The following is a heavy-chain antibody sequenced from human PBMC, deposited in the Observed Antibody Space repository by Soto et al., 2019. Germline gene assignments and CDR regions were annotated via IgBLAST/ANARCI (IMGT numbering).Heavy chain of an antibody. CDR2: IIPIFGTA. J-gene: IGHJ6*02. V-gene: IGHV1-69*01. Sequence: QVQLVQSVAEVKKPGSSVKVSCKASGGTFSSYAISWVRQAPGQGLEWMGGIIPIFGTANYAQQFQGRVTMAADESTSTAYMEMGSLRSADTAVYYCARDNGGSYSNDCYYYYGMAVWGQGATVTVS. CDR1: GGTFSSYA. CDR3: ARDNGGSYSNDCYYYYGMAV. D-gene: IGHD1-26*01.